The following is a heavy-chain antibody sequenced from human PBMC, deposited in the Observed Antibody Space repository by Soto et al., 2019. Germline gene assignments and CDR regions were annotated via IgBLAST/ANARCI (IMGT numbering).Heavy chain of an antibody. Sequence: SETLSLTCTVSGGSISSGGYYWSWIRQHPGKGLEWIGYIYYSGSTYYNPSLKSRVTISVDTSKNQFSLKLSSVTAADTAVYYCARGGFITTNAFDIWGQGAMVTVSS. V-gene: IGHV4-31*03. D-gene: IGHD3-22*01. J-gene: IGHJ3*02. CDR3: ARGGFITTNAFDI. CDR2: IYYSGST. CDR1: GGSISSGGYY.